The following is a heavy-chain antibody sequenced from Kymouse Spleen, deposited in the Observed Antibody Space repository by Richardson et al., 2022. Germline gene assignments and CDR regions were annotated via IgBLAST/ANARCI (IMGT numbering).Heavy chain of an antibody. CDR1: GGSISSYY. J-gene: IGHJ4*02. Sequence: QVQLQESGPGLVKPSETLSLTCTVSGGSISSYYWSWIRQPPGKGLEWIGYIYYSGSTNYNPSLKSRVTISVDTSKNQFSLKLSSVTAADTAVYYCAGNWNYDYWGQGTLVTVSS. V-gene: IGHV4-59*01. D-gene: IGHD1-7*01. CDR3: AGNWNYDY. CDR2: IYYSGST.